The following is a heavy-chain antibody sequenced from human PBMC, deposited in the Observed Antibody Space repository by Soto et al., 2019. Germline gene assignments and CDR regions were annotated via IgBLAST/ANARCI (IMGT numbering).Heavy chain of an antibody. Sequence: SETLSLTCTVSGGSISSSSYYWGWIRQPPGKGLEWIGSIYYSGSTNYNPSLKSRVTISVDTSKNQFSLKLSSVTAADTAVYYCASGSRYYYDSSGYYNYWGQGTLVTVSS. CDR1: GGSISSSSYY. D-gene: IGHD3-22*01. CDR3: ASGSRYYYDSSGYYNY. J-gene: IGHJ4*02. CDR2: IYYSGST. V-gene: IGHV4-39*07.